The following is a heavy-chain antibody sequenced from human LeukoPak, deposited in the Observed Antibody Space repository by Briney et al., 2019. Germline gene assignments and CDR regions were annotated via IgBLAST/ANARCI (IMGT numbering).Heavy chain of an antibody. CDR2: INHSGST. CDR3: ASGLRYSSSWYRP. Sequence: SETLSLTCAVYGGSFSGYYWSWIRQPPGKGLEWIGEINHSGSTNYNPSLKSRVTVSVDTSKNQFSLKLSSVTAADTAVYYCASGLRYSSSWYRPWGQGTLVTVSS. V-gene: IGHV4-34*01. D-gene: IGHD6-13*01. CDR1: GGSFSGYY. J-gene: IGHJ5*02.